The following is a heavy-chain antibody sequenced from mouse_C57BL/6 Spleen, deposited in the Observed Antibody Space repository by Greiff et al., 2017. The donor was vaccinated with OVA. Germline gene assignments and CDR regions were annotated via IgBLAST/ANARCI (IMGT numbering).Heavy chain of an antibody. D-gene: IGHD1-1*01. Sequence: VQLKQSGPELVKPGASVKISCKASGYTFTDYYMNWVKQSHGKSLEWIGDINPNNGGTSYNQKFKGKATLTVDKSSSTAYMELRSLTSEDSAVYYCARYYYGSSYPDWGQGTTLTVSS. CDR2: INPNNGGT. J-gene: IGHJ2*01. CDR3: ARYYYGSSYPD. CDR1: GYTFTDYY. V-gene: IGHV1-26*01.